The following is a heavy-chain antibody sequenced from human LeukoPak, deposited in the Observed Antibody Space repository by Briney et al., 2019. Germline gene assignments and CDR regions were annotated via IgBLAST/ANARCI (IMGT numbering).Heavy chain of an antibody. CDR2: IYTSGST. Sequence: SETLSLTCTVSGGSIGSGSYYWTWIRQPAGEGLGWIGRIYTSGSTNHNPSLKSRVTIPLDTSKNQFSLKLISVTAADTAVYFCARERTDTSMDYWGQGTLVTVSS. D-gene: IGHD5-18*01. CDR1: GGSIGSGSYY. CDR3: ARERTDTSMDY. J-gene: IGHJ4*02. V-gene: IGHV4-61*02.